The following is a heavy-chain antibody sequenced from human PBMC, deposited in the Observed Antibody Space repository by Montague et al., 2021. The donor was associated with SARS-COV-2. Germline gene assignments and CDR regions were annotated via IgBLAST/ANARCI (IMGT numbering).Heavy chain of an antibody. CDR2: VNHNGDT. Sequence: SETLSLTCAVHGGSLSGYYWIWVRQSPGRGLEWIGEVNHNGDTKYSPSLKSRVSISIDTPKNQFSLKLTSVTAPDTAVYYCARLRDGVEPSPILWLGTFYYYYSIDVWGKGTAVTASS. CDR3: ARLRDGVEPSPILWLGTFYYYYSIDV. CDR1: GGSLSGYY. V-gene: IGHV4-34*01. J-gene: IGHJ6*04. D-gene: IGHD2-21*01.